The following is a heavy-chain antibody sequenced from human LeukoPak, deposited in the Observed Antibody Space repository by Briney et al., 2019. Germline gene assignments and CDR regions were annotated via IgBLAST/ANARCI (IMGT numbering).Heavy chain of an antibody. CDR2: ISVSGTNI. CDR3: ARDRAIIAEDGFDV. CDR1: GFSLGSHE. J-gene: IGHJ3*01. V-gene: IGHV3-48*03. Sequence: GGSLRLSCAASGFSLGSHEMNWLRQAPGKGLEGVSYISVSGTNIFYADSVKGRFTISRDDAKNSLFLQMNSLRAEDTAIYYCARDRAIIAEDGFDVWGRGTLVTVSS. D-gene: IGHD2/OR15-2a*01.